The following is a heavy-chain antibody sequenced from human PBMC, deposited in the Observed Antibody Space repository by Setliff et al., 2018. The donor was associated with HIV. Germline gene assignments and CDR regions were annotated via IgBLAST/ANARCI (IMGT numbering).Heavy chain of an antibody. CDR1: GDSVSNYY. D-gene: IGHD3-10*01. Sequence: NPSETLSLTCSISGDSVSNYYWSWIRQPAGKGLEYIGRIYANGYANYNPSLKSRVTMSVDTSKNQFSLNLTSVTAADTATYYCARILISYGSGTHKYFDYWAREPWSPSP. CDR2: IYANGYA. V-gene: IGHV4-4*07. J-gene: IGHJ4*02. CDR3: ARILISYGSGTHKYFDY.